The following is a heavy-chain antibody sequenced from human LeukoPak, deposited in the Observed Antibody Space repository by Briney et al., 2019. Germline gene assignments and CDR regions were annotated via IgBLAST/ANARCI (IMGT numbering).Heavy chain of an antibody. Sequence: SETLSLTCAVYGGSFSGYYWSWIRQPPGKGLEWIGEINHSGSTNYNPSLKSRVTISVDTSKNQFSLKLSSVTAADTAVYYCARFKKEYCSGGSCYLGEAFDIWGQGTMVTVSS. D-gene: IGHD2-15*01. CDR3: ARFKKEYCSGGSCYLGEAFDI. J-gene: IGHJ3*02. CDR1: GGSFSGYY. V-gene: IGHV4-34*01. CDR2: INHSGST.